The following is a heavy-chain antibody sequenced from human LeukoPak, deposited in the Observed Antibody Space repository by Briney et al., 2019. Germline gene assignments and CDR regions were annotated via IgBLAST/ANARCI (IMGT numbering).Heavy chain of an antibody. J-gene: IGHJ6*03. Sequence: GGSLRLSCAASGFTFSDYWMHWVRQAPGKGLVWVGRISNNGRNMEYADSVKGRFTIYRDNAENTLDLQMHRLRAEDTAVYYCARDGRQHFDWLPLDVWGKGTTVIVSS. CDR3: ARDGRQHFDWLPLDV. CDR2: ISNNGRNM. V-gene: IGHV3-74*01. D-gene: IGHD3-9*01. CDR1: GFTFSDYW.